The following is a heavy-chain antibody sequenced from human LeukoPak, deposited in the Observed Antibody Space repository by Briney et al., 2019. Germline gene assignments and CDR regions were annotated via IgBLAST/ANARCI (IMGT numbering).Heavy chain of an antibody. J-gene: IGHJ4*02. CDR2: VSTNGGST. CDR3: ARERDRGEWEFSH. CDR1: GFTFSNYA. D-gene: IGHD3-16*02. Sequence: QPGGSLRLSCAASGFTFSNYAMHWVRQAPGKGLEYLSTVSTNGGSTYYANPIKGRFTISRDNSKDTLYLQIGSLRAEDMGVYYCARERDRGEWEFSHWGQGTLVTVSS. V-gene: IGHV3-64*01.